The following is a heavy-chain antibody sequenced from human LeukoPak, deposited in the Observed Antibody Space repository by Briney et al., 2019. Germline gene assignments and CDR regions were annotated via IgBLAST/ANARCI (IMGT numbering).Heavy chain of an antibody. CDR1: GFTFSSYG. D-gene: IGHD2-15*01. CDR3: AKDQTHCSGGSCHYFDY. CDR2: IWYDGSNK. Sequence: GGSLRLSCAASGFTFSSYGMHWVRQAPGKGLEWVAVIWYDGSNKYYADSVKSRFTISRDNSKSTLYLQMNSLRAEDTAVYYCAKDQTHCSGGSCHYFDYWGQGTLVTVSS. J-gene: IGHJ4*02. V-gene: IGHV3-30*02.